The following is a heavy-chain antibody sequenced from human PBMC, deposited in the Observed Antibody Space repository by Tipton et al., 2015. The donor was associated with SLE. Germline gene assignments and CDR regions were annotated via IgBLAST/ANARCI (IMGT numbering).Heavy chain of an antibody. CDR1: GFTFTNYE. CDR2: ISSGGDTK. D-gene: IGHD2-15*01. V-gene: IGHV3-48*03. J-gene: IGHJ4*02. Sequence: SLRLSCVASGFTFTNYEMNWVRQAPGQGLEWLSYISSGGDTKYYADSVKGRFTISRDNSKNTLYLQMNSLRAEDTAVYYCARAGPDIVEDYWGQGALVTVSS. CDR3: ARAGPDIVEDY.